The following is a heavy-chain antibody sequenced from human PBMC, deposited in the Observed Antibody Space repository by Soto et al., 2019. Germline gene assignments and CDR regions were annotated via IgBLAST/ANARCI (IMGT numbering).Heavy chain of an antibody. Sequence: GGSLRLSCAASGFTFSSYSMNWVRQAPGKGLEWVSSISSSSSYIYYADSVKGRFTISRDNAKNSLYLQMNSLRAEDTAVYYCARDHTCSGGSCYLLFYYYYGMDVWGQGTTVTVS. V-gene: IGHV3-21*01. CDR2: ISSSSSYI. J-gene: IGHJ6*02. CDR1: GFTFSSYS. D-gene: IGHD2-15*01. CDR3: ARDHTCSGGSCYLLFYYYYGMDV.